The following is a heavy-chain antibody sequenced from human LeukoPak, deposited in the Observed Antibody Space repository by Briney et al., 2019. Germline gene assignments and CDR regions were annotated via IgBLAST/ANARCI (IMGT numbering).Heavy chain of an antibody. D-gene: IGHD2-15*01. CDR2: INHSGST. CDR1: GGSFSGYY. J-gene: IGHJ6*03. Sequence: PSETLSLTCAVYGGSFSGYYWSWIRQPPGKGLEWIGEINHSGSTNYNPSLKSRVTISVDTSKNQFSLKLSSVTAADTAVYYCASSSGADGHYYYMDVWGKGTTVTVSS. V-gene: IGHV4-34*01. CDR3: ASSSGADGHYYYMDV.